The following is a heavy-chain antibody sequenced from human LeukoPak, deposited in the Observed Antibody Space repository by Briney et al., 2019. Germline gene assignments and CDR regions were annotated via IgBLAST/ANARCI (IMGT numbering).Heavy chain of an antibody. CDR1: GGTFSSYA. D-gene: IGHD4-17*01. CDR3: ARVGPSGVKKRPGKDYGDYVLAY. Sequence: SVKVSCKASGGTFSSYAISWVRQAPGQGLEWMGGIIPNFGTANYAQKFQGRVTITTDESTSTAYMELSSLRSEDTAVYYCARVGPSGVKKRPGKDYGDYVLAYWGQGTLVTVSS. J-gene: IGHJ4*02. V-gene: IGHV1-69*05. CDR2: IIPNFGTA.